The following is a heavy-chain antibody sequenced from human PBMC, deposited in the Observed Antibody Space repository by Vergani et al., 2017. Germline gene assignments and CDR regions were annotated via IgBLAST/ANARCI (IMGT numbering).Heavy chain of an antibody. CDR3: ARGRAICSSTSCYDDYYYYMDV. CDR1: GFTFSSYG. Sequence: QVQLVESGGGVVQPGRSLRLSCAASGFTFSSYGMHWVRQAPGKGLEWVAVISYDGSNKYYADSVKGRFTISRDNSKNTLYLQMNSLRAEDTAVYYCARGRAICSSTSCYDDYYYYMDVWGKGTTVTVSS. D-gene: IGHD2-2*01. J-gene: IGHJ6*03. V-gene: IGHV3-30*03. CDR2: ISYDGSNK.